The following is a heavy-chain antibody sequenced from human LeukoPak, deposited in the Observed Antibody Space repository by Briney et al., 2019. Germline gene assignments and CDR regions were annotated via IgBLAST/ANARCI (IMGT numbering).Heavy chain of an antibody. D-gene: IGHD6-13*01. CDR2: ISGSGGST. V-gene: IGHV3-23*01. CDR3: TKDRLSIAAAGTPFDC. Sequence: GGSLRLSCAASGFTFSSYAMSWVRQAPGKGLEWVSAISGSGGSTYYADSVKGRFTISRDNSKNTLYLQMNSLRAEDTAVYYCTKDRLSIAAAGTPFDCWGQGTLVTVSS. J-gene: IGHJ4*02. CDR1: GFTFSSYA.